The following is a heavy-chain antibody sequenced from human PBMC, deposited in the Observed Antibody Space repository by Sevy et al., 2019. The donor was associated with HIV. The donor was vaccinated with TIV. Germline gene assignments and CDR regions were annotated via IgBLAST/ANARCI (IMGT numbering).Heavy chain of an antibody. Sequence: GGSLRLSCAASGFTFSSYSMNWVRQAPGKGLEWVSYISSSSSTIYYADSVKGRFTISRDNAKNSLYLQMNSLRDEDTAVYYCARDEDYYDSSGYYHYYFDYWGQGTLVTVS. J-gene: IGHJ4*02. CDR3: ARDEDYYDSSGYYHYYFDY. V-gene: IGHV3-48*02. CDR2: ISSSSSTI. D-gene: IGHD3-22*01. CDR1: GFTFSSYS.